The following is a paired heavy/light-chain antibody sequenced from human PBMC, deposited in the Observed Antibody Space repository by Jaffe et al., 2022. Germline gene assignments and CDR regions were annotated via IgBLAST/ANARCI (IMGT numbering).Light chain of an antibody. CDR2: DAS. J-gene: IGKJ4*01. V-gene: IGKV1-13*02. CDR3: QQFNSFPLT. Sequence: AIQLTQSPSSLSASVGDRVTITCRASQGISSALAWYQQKPGRAPNLLISDASSLESGVPSRFSGSGSGTDFTLTISSLQPEDSVTYYCQQFNSFPLTFGGGTKVEIK. CDR1: QGISSA.
Heavy chain of an antibody. J-gene: IGHJ5*01. CDR2: IRSKGYGGTT. Sequence: EVQLVESGGGLVQPGRSLRLSCTASGFTFGDYGLGWVRQAPGKGLEWVGFIRSKGYGGTTEYAASVEGRFTVSRDDSQSIAYLQMNSLRTEDTAVYHCSRGRTFRGVKYWFDSWGQGTLVTVS. V-gene: IGHV3-49*04. CDR1: GFTFGDYG. CDR3: SRGRTFRGVKYWFDS. D-gene: IGHD3-10*01.